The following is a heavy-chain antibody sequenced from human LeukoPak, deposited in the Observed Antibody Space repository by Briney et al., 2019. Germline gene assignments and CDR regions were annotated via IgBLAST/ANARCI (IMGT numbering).Heavy chain of an antibody. J-gene: IGHJ4*02. CDR3: ARHYYGSS. Sequence: PSETLSLTCTVPGGSISSSSYYWGWIRQPPGKGLEWIGSIYYSGSTYYTPSLKSRVTISVDTSKNQSSLKLSSVTAEDTAVYYCARHYYGSSWGQGTLVTVSS. CDR2: IYYSGST. D-gene: IGHD3-10*01. V-gene: IGHV4-39*01. CDR1: GGSISSSSYY.